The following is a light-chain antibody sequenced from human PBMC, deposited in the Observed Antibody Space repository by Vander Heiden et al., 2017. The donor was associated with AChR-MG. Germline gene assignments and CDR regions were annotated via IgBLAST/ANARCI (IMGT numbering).Light chain of an antibody. Sequence: EIVLTQSPATLSLSPGEGATLSCRASQSVSSSYLAWYQQKPGQAPRLLIYGASNRATGIPDRFSGSGSGTDFTLTVSRLEPEDFAVYYCQQYGTSPITFGQGTRLEIK. CDR1: QSVSSSY. CDR3: QQYGTSPIT. V-gene: IGKV3-20*01. J-gene: IGKJ5*01. CDR2: GAS.